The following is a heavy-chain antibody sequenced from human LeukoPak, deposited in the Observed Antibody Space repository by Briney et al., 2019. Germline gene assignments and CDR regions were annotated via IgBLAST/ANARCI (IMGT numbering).Heavy chain of an antibody. CDR2: MYSVGST. Sequence: PGGSLRLSCAASGFTISANFMSWVRQAPGKGLEWVSIMYSVGSTFYADSVKGRFTISRDPSKNSLDLQMDSLRVDDTAVYYCARDPTDYGDYEADFDYWGQGTLVTVSS. D-gene: IGHD4-17*01. V-gene: IGHV3-66*01. CDR3: ARDPTDYGDYEADFDY. J-gene: IGHJ4*02. CDR1: GFTISANF.